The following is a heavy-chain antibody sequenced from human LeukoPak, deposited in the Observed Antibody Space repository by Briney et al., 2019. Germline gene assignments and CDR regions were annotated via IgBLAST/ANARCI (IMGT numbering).Heavy chain of an antibody. D-gene: IGHD1-7*01. Sequence: GASVKVSCKASGGTFSSYAISWVRQAPGQGLEWMGGIIPIFGTANYAQKFQGRVTITADESTSTAYIELSSLRSEDTAVYYCARDYPDRYNWNYREGYYGMDVWGQGTRSPSP. V-gene: IGHV1-69*01. CDR2: IIPIFGTA. CDR3: ARDYPDRYNWNYREGYYGMDV. CDR1: GGTFSSYA. J-gene: IGHJ6*02.